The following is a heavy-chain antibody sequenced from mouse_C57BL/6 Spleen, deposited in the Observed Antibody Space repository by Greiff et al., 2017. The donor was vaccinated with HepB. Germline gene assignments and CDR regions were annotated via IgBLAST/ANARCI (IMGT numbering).Heavy chain of an antibody. CDR1: GFTFSSYA. CDR3: AREGEEGFAY. J-gene: IGHJ3*01. Sequence: EVQLVESGGGLVKPGGSLKLSCAASGFTFSSYAMSWVRQTPEKRLEWVATISDGGSYTYYPDNVKGRFTISRDNAKNNLYLQMSHLKSEDTAMYYCAREGEEGFAYWGQGTLVTVSA. V-gene: IGHV5-4*01. CDR2: ISDGGSYT.